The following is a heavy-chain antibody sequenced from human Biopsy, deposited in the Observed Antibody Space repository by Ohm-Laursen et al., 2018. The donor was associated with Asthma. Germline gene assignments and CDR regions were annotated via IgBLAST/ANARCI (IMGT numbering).Heavy chain of an antibody. CDR1: GFTFGDYW. V-gene: IGHV3-7*01. Sequence: SLRLSCTASGFTFGDYWMSWVRQVPGKGLEWVANIKHDGSEKNHVDSLKGRFTISRDNAKYLLFLQMNSLRAEDTAVYYCARTFHFWSPYHAEHYQLWGQGTLVTVSS. CDR2: IKHDGSEK. D-gene: IGHD3-3*01. CDR3: ARTFHFWSPYHAEHYQL. J-gene: IGHJ1*01.